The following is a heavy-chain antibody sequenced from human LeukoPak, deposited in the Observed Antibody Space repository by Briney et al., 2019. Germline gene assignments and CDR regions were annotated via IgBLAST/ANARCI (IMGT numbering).Heavy chain of an antibody. V-gene: IGHV4-4*07. J-gene: IGHJ3*02. CDR3: ARAFDFWSGYPDAFDI. CDR1: GGSISSYY. Sequence: SETLSLTCTVSGGSISSYYWSWIRQPAGKGLEWIGRIYTSGGTNYNPSLKSRVTMSVDTSKNQFSLKLSSVTAADTAVYYCARAFDFWSGYPDAFDIWGQGTMVTVSS. D-gene: IGHD3-3*01. CDR2: IYTSGGT.